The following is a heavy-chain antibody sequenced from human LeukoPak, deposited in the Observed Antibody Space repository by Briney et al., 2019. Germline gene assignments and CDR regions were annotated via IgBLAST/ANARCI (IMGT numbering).Heavy chain of an antibody. V-gene: IGHV1-8*01. CDR3: AREFRVVMTAFLDY. J-gene: IGHJ4*02. D-gene: IGHD2-21*02. CDR1: GYTFTNYD. CDR2: MNPNSGNT. Sequence: ASVKVSCKASGYTFTNYDINWVRQAAGQGLEWMGWMNPNSGNTGYAQKFQGRVTMTRNTSINTAYMELTSLTSEDTAVYFCAREFRVVMTAFLDYWGQGTLVIVSS.